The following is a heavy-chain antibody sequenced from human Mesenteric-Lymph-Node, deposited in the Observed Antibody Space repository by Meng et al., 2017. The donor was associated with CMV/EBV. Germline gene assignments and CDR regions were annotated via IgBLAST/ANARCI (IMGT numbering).Heavy chain of an antibody. CDR1: GYTFTGYS. CDR2: INPNSGGT. D-gene: IGHD6-13*01. Sequence: CKASGYTFTGYSMNWVRQAPGQGLEWMGWINPNSGGTYHAEKVQGRVTMTRDKSISTAYMELSRLRSDDTAVYYCARGSAAGYNFDYWGQGTLVTVSS. CDR3: ARGSAAGYNFDY. J-gene: IGHJ4*02. V-gene: IGHV1-2*02.